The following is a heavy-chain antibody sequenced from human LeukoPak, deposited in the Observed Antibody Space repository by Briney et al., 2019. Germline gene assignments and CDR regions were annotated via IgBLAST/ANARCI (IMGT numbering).Heavy chain of an antibody. Sequence: SETLSLTCTVSGGSISSYYWSWIRQPPGKGLEWLGYIYYSGSTNYNPSLKSRVTISVDTSKNQFSLKLSSVTAADTAVYYCARDGRGEFDPWGQGTLVTVSS. J-gene: IGHJ5*02. D-gene: IGHD3-10*01. CDR1: GGSISSYY. CDR3: ARDGRGEFDP. CDR2: IYYSGST. V-gene: IGHV4-59*01.